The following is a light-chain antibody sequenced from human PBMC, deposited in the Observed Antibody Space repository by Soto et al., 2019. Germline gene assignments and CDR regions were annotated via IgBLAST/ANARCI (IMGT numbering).Light chain of an antibody. CDR3: SSYTSSSTLV. V-gene: IGLV2-14*01. CDR1: SSDVGGYNY. Sequence: QSALTQPASVSGSPGQSITISCTGTSSDVGGYNYVSWYQQHPGKAPKLMIYEVSNRPPGVSNRFSGSKSGNTASLTISGLQAEAEADYYCSSYTSSSTLVFGGGTKLTVL. J-gene: IGLJ2*01. CDR2: EVS.